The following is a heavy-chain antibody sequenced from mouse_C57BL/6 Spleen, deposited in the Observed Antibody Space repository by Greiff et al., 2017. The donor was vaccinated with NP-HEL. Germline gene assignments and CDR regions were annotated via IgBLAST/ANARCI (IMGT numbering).Heavy chain of an antibody. Sequence: QVQLQQSGPELVKPGASVKISCKASGYAFSSSWMNWVKQRPGKGLEWIGRIYPGDGDTNYNGKFKGKATLTADKSSSTAYMQLSSLTSEDSAVYVCARGDYYGSSYEAMDYWGQGTSVTVSS. J-gene: IGHJ4*01. CDR1: GYAFSSSW. CDR2: IYPGDGDT. CDR3: ARGDYYGSSYEAMDY. D-gene: IGHD1-1*01. V-gene: IGHV1-82*01.